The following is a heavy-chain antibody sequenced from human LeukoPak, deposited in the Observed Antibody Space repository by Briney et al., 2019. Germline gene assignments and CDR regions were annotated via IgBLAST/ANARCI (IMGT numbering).Heavy chain of an antibody. J-gene: IGHJ4*02. CDR1: GFTFSSYG. D-gene: IGHD3-10*01. CDR2: INNRGFST. V-gene: IGHV3-23*01. Sequence: GGTLRLSCAASGFTFSSYGMSWVRQAPGKGLEWVSSINNRGFSTFFADSVKGRFTISRDNSKNTLYLQMNSLRAEDTAVYYCAKALYYYGSGSPVDYWGQGTLVTVSS. CDR3: AKALYYYGSGSPVDY.